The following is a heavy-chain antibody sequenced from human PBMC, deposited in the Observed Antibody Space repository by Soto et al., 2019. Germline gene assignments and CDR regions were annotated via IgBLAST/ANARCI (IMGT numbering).Heavy chain of an antibody. CDR2: IKSKTDGGTT. CDR3: TTEGVDTAMAPGVVWFGP. CDR1: GFTFSNAW. V-gene: IGHV3-15*07. J-gene: IGHJ5*02. Sequence: PGGSLRLSCAASGFTFSNAWMNWVRQAPGKGLEWVGRIKSKTDGGTTDYAAPVKGRFTISRDDSKNTLYLQMNSLKTEDTAVYYCTTEGVDTAMAPGVVWFGPWGQGTLVTVSS. D-gene: IGHD5-18*01.